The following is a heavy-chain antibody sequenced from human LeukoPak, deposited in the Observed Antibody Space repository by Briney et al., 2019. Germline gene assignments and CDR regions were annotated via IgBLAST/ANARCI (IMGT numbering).Heavy chain of an antibody. CDR2: ISSSGSTI. CDR3: ARDRDSGDYTAAPGDY. D-gene: IGHD4-17*01. V-gene: IGHV3-48*02. Sequence: GGSLRLSCAASEFTFSSYSMNWVRQAPGKGLEWISYISSSGSTINYADSVKGRFTISRDSAKNSLYLQMNSLRDEDTAVYYCARDRDSGDYTAAPGDYWGQGTLVTVSS. J-gene: IGHJ4*02. CDR1: EFTFSSYS.